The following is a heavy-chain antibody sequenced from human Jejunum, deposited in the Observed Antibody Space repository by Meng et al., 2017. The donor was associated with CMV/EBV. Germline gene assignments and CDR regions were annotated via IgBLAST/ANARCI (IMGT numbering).Heavy chain of an antibody. V-gene: IGHV7-4-1*02. CDR2: INTDTGNP. CDR1: GYRFTTHA. D-gene: IGHD5-24*01. CDR3: GRERDGYNLSPFDY. Sequence: ASGYRFTTHAVQWVRQAPGQGLEWMGWINTDTGNPTYAQDFTGRFVFSLDTSVNTAYLQINDLKPEDTAVYYCGRERDGYNLSPFDYWGQGTLVTVSS. J-gene: IGHJ4*02.